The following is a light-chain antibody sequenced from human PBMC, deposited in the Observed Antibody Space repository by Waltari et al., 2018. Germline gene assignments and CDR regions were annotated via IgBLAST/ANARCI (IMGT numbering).Light chain of an antibody. V-gene: IGLV2-8*01. CDR3: SSYAGSNPVV. CDR2: EVS. CDR1: SSDVGGYNY. J-gene: IGLJ2*01. Sequence: QSALTQPPSASGSPGQSVTISCTGPSSDVGGYNYVSWYQQHPGKAPKLMIYEVSKRPSGVPDRFSGSKSGNTASLTVSGLQAEDEADYYCSSYAGSNPVVFGGGTKLTVL.